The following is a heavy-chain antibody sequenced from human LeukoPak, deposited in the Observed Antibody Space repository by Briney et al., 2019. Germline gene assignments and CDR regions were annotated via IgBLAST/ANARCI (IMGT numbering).Heavy chain of an antibody. CDR3: ASTRSGYYYMDV. V-gene: IGHV1-2*02. J-gene: IGHJ6*03. CDR2: INPNSGGT. CDR1: GYTFTGYY. Sequence: ASVKVSCKASGYTFTGYYMHWVRQAPGQGLEWMGWINPNSGGTNYAQKFQGRVTMTRDTSISTAYMEPSRLRSDDTAVYYCASTRSGYYYMDVWGKGTTVTVSS. D-gene: IGHD3-10*02.